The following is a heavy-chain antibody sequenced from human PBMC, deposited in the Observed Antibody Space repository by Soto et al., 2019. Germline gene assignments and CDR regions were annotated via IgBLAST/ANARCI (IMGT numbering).Heavy chain of an antibody. J-gene: IGHJ6*02. CDR2: IYYSGSA. CDR3: AREAGADYYYSMDL. CDR1: GGSINSYY. V-gene: IGHV4-59*12. Sequence: SDTLSLTCTVSGGSINSYYWSWIRQAPGKGLEWIGYIYYSGSATYNPSFKSRVTISVDTSKNQFSLRLSSVTAADTAVYYCAREAGADYYYSMDLWGQGTTVTVSS. D-gene: IGHD3-10*01.